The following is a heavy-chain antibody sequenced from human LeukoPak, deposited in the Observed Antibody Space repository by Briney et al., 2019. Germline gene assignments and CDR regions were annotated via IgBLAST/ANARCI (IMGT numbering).Heavy chain of an antibody. CDR3: AVTTRSRAFDY. CDR2: IRQDGGDF. D-gene: IGHD4-17*01. J-gene: IGHJ4*02. V-gene: IGHV3-7*01. CDR1: GFTFSSYS. Sequence: GGSLRLSCAASGFTFSSYSMNWVRQAPGKGLEWVANIRQDGGDFNYVDSVKGRFTISRDNARNSLYLQMNNLRVEDTAMYYCAVTTRSRAFDYWGQGTLVTVSS.